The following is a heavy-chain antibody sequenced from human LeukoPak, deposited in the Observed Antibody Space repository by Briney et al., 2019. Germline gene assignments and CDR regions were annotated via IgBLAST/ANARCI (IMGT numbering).Heavy chain of an antibody. J-gene: IGHJ6*02. Sequence: SETLSLTCTVSGGSISSYYWSWIRQPPGKGLEWIGYIYYSGNTNYNPSLKSRVTMSVDTSKNQFSLKLSSVAAADTAVYYCARHLFQVRYYYGMDVWGQGTTVTVSS. D-gene: IGHD3-3*01. CDR3: ARHLFQVRYYYGMDV. CDR1: GGSISSYY. CDR2: IYYSGNT. V-gene: IGHV4-59*08.